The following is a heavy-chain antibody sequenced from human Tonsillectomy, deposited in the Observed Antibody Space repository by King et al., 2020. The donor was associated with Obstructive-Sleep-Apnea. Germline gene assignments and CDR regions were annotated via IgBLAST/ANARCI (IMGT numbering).Heavy chain of an antibody. CDR2: IKSKTDGGTT. J-gene: IGHJ4*02. V-gene: IGHV3-15*01. Sequence: VKLVESGGGLVKPGGSLRLSCAASGFTFSNAWMSWVRQDPGKRLEWVGHIKSKTDGGTTDYAAPVKGRFTISRDDSKNTLYLQMNSLKTEDTAVYFCTTGSPTLTTNFWGQGTLVTVSS. D-gene: IGHD4-17*01. CDR1: GFTFSNAW. CDR3: TTGSPTLTTNF.